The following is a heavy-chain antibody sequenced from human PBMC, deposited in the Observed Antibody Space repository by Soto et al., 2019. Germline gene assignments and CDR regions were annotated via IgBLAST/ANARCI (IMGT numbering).Heavy chain of an antibody. V-gene: IGHV3-53*01. CDR3: ARSPYCGTECNSGYLDF. CDR1: GFVVSRNY. J-gene: IGHJ4*02. D-gene: IGHD2-21*01. CDR2: MYSDGKT. Sequence: EVQLVESGGGLIQPGGSLRLSCETSGFVVSRNYMNWVRQAPGKGLEWVSVMYSDGKTYYAESVKGRFTISRDNSKNTVFLHMNSLRAEDTAVYYCARSPYCGTECNSGYLDFWGQGSLVNVS.